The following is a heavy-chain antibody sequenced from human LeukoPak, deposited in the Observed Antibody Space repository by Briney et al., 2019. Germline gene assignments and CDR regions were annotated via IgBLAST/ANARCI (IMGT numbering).Heavy chain of an antibody. J-gene: IGHJ5*02. V-gene: IGHV4-38-2*02. Sequence: SDTLSLTCTVSGDSIVDYYWGWVRQPPGKGLEWIGTVYHTGSTYYNPSLNSRVTISVDTSKNLLSLELTSVTAADTAVYYCARGGVRGIILAFNWFDPWGQGTLVTVSS. CDR3: ARGGVRGIILAFNWFDP. D-gene: IGHD3-10*01. CDR2: VYHTGST. CDR1: GDSIVDYY.